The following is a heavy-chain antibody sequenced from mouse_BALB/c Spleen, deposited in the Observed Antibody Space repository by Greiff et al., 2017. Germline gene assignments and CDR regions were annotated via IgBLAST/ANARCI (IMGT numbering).Heavy chain of an antibody. CDR1: GFTFSSYA. D-gene: IGHD1-2*01. CDR3: ARGPTTAPYYFDY. CDR2: ISSGGST. Sequence: EVKLVESGGGLVKPGGSLKLSCAASGFTFSSYAMSWVRQTPEKRLEWVASISSGGSTYYPDSVKGRFTISRDNARNILYLQMSSLRSEDTAMYYCARGPTTAPYYFDYWGQGTTLTVAS. V-gene: IGHV5-6-5*01. J-gene: IGHJ2*01.